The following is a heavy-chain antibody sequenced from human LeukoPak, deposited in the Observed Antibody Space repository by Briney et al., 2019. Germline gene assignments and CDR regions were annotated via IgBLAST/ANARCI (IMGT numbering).Heavy chain of an antibody. D-gene: IGHD2-21*02. CDR1: GGTFSSYA. CDR2: IIPIFGTA. V-gene: IGHV1-69*13. J-gene: IGHJ6*03. Sequence: SVKVSCKASGGTFSSYAISWVRQAPGQGLEWMGGIIPIFGTANYAQKFQGRVTITADESTSTAYMELSSLRSEDTAVYYCARAWTSGVTNVYYYYMDVWGKGTTVTISS. CDR3: ARAWTSGVTNVYYYYMDV.